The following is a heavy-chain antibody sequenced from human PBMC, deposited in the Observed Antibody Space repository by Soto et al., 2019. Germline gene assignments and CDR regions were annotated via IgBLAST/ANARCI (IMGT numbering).Heavy chain of an antibody. D-gene: IGHD3-22*01. CDR3: ASHRRGSGYYFNDAFDI. CDR1: GGSFSGYY. Sequence: SETLSLTCAVYGGSFSGYYWSWIRQPPGKGLEWIGEINHSGSTNYNPSLKSRVTISVDTSKNQFSLKLSSVTAADTAVYYCASHRRGSGYYFNDAFDIWGQGTMVTVSS. CDR2: INHSGST. J-gene: IGHJ3*02. V-gene: IGHV4-34*01.